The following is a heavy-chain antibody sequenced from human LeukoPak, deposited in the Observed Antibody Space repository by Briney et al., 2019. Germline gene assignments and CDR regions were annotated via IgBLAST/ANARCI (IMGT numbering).Heavy chain of an antibody. CDR2: INTDGSST. CDR3: ARIRGGSPDY. J-gene: IGHJ4*02. V-gene: IGHV3-74*01. CDR1: GFTFSSYW. D-gene: IGHD1-26*01. Sequence: GGSLRLSCAASGFTFSSYWMHWVRQAPGKGLVWVSRINTDGSSTSYAVSVKGRFTISRYNAKNTLYLQMNSLRAEDTAVYYCARIRGGSPDYWGQGTLVTVSS.